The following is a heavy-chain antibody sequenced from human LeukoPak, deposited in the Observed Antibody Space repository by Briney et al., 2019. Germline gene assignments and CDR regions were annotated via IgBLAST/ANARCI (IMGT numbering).Heavy chain of an antibody. CDR1: GFTFSNYA. V-gene: IGHV3-23*01. CDR2: ISSSGGTT. J-gene: IGHJ6*03. CDR3: AKENGYMDV. Sequence: GGSLRLSCAASGFTFSNYAMNWVRQAPGKGLEWVSGISSSGGTTYYADSVKGRFTISRDNSKNTLYLQSNSLRAEDTAVYHCAKENGYMDVWGKGTIVTVSS.